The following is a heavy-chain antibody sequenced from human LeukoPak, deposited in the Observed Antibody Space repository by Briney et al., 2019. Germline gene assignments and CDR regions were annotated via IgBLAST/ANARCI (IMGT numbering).Heavy chain of an antibody. D-gene: IGHD2-15*01. V-gene: IGHV3-33*03. J-gene: IGHJ4*02. CDR3: AKDGCSGGSCQADY. CDR2: IWDDGSKK. CDR1: GFTFSSYG. Sequence: GGSLRLSCAASGFTFSSYGMHWVRQAPVKGLEWVAVIWDDGSKKYYADSVKGRFTISRDNSKNTLYLQMNSLRYEDTAVYYCAKDGCSGGSCQADYWGQGTLVTVSS.